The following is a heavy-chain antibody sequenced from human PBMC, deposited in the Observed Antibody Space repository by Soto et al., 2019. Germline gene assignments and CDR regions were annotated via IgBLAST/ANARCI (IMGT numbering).Heavy chain of an antibody. D-gene: IGHD1-26*01. Sequence: EVQLVDSGGGLVQPGGSLRLSCAASGFIFSNYVMSWVRQAPGKGLEWVSSISDSGGTSYYADSVKGRFTISRDNSKNTLSLKMNTLRPEDTPIYCWAKRPRALLTFDYWGQGTLVTVYS. CDR3: AKRPRALLTFDY. V-gene: IGHV3-23*04. J-gene: IGHJ4*02. CDR2: ISDSGGTS. CDR1: GFIFSNYV.